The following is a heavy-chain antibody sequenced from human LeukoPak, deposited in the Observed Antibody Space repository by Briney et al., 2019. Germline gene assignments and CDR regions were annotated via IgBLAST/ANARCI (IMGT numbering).Heavy chain of an antibody. CDR1: GFTFSSYS. Sequence: GGSLRLSCAASGFTFSSYSMNWVRQAPGKGLEGVSYISGSSSTIYYADSVKGRFTISRDSAKNSLYLQMNSLRAEDTAVYYCAREAGYSYALGYWGQGTLVTVSS. CDR3: AREAGYSYALGY. V-gene: IGHV3-48*01. CDR2: ISGSSSTI. D-gene: IGHD5-18*01. J-gene: IGHJ4*02.